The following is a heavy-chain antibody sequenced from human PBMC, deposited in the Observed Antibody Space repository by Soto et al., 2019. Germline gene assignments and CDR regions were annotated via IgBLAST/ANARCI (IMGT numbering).Heavy chain of an antibody. J-gene: IGHJ3*02. CDR2: ISWNSGSI. CDR1: GFSFDDYA. CDR3: AKDWLRYFDWSYNAFDI. V-gene: IGHV3-9*01. Sequence: GGSLRLSCAASGFSFDDYAMHWVRQAPGKGLEWVSGISWNSGSIGYADSVKGRFTISRDNAKNSLYLQMNSLRAEDTALYYCAKDWLRYFDWSYNAFDIWGQGTMVTVSS. D-gene: IGHD3-9*01.